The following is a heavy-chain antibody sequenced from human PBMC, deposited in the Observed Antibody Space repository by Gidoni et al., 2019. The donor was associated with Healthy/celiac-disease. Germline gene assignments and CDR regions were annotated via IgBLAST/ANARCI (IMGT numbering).Heavy chain of an antibody. CDR1: GGTFSSYA. J-gene: IGHJ4*02. CDR2: IIPIFGTA. Sequence: QVQLVQSGAEVKKPGSSVKVSCQASGGTFSSYALSWVRQAPVHGLEWMGGIIPIFGTANYAYKFEGRGRITAYESTSTAYMVLSSLRSEDTAVYYCARDGYYWGQGTLVTVSS. V-gene: IGHV1-69*01. CDR3: ARDGYY.